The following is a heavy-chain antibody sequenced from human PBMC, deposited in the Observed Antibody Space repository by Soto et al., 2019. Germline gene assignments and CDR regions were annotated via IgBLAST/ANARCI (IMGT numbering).Heavy chain of an antibody. CDR1: GGSISSSNW. CDR3: AREPIVVVQASRQTTYYYYGMDV. Sequence: SETLSLTCAVSGGSISSSNWWSWVRQPPGKGLEWIGEIYHSGSTNYNPSLKSRVTISVDKSKNQFSLKLSSVTAADTAVYYCAREPIVVVQASRQTTYYYYGMDVWGQGTTVTVSS. J-gene: IGHJ6*02. V-gene: IGHV4-4*02. CDR2: IYHSGST. D-gene: IGHD2-2*01.